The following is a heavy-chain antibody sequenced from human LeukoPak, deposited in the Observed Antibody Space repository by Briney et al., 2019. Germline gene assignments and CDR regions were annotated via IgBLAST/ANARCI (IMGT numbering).Heavy chain of an antibody. CDR2: IKEDGSEK. CDR3: ARTLRGGGALDY. D-gene: IGHD3-16*01. Sequence: GGSLRLSCAASGFTFSNYWLHWVRQAPGKGLEWVANIKEDGSEKYYVDSVKGRFTISRDNAKNSLFLQMNSLRAEDTAVYYCARTLRGGGALDYWGQGTLVTVSS. J-gene: IGHJ4*02. V-gene: IGHV3-7*03. CDR1: GFTFSNYW.